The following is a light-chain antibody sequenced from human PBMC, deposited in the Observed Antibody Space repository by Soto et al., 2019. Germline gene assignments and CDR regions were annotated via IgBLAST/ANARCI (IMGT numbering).Light chain of an antibody. J-gene: IGKJ2*01. V-gene: IGKV1-39*01. CDR2: GAS. Sequence: DIQMTQSPSYLPTSVGDRVTITCRASQTIYNYVTWYQQKPGKAPRLLIFGASRVQNGIPSRFRVSGSWTDFTLTINDVQPEDFASYFCQQTYNAPRTFGKGTTLEI. CDR3: QQTYNAPRT. CDR1: QTIYNY.